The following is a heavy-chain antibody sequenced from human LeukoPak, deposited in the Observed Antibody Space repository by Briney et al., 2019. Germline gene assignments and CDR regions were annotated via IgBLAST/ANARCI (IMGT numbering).Heavy chain of an antibody. Sequence: GGSLRLSCAASGFTFSSYEVNWVRQAPGKGLEWVSYISSSGSTIYYADSVKGRFTISRDNSKNSLYLQMNSLGAEDTALYYCAKDIHIGHGSGWPESWGQGTLVTVSS. J-gene: IGHJ5*02. CDR2: ISSSGSTI. CDR3: AKDIHIGHGSGWPES. V-gene: IGHV3-48*03. CDR1: GFTFSSYE. D-gene: IGHD6-19*01.